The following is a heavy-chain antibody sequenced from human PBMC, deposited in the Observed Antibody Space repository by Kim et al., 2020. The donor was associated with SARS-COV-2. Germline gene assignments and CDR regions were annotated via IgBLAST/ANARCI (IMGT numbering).Heavy chain of an antibody. CDR1: GGSISSGGYY. CDR3: ARVGAAAQDY. J-gene: IGHJ4*02. Sequence: SETLSLTCTVSGGSISSGGYYWSWIRQHPGKGLEWIGYIYYSGSTYYNPSLKSRVTISVDTSKNQFSLKLSSVTAADTAVYYCARVGAAAQDYWGQGTLVTVSS. CDR2: IYYSGST. D-gene: IGHD6-13*01. V-gene: IGHV4-31*03.